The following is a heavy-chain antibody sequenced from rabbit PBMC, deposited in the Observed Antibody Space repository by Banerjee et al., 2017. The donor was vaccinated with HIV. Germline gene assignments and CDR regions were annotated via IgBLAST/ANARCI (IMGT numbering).Heavy chain of an antibody. CDR2: IYTSKGRT. Sequence: QSLEESGGDLVKPGASLTLTCTASGFSFSNKYVMCWVRQAPGKGLELIACIYTSKGRTYYASWVNGRFTISSDNARNTVDLQMNSLTAADTATYFCARGIRAWGISGMDLWGQGTLVTVS. D-gene: IGHD4-1*01. CDR3: ARGIRAWGISGMDL. CDR1: GFSFSNKYV. J-gene: IGHJ3*01. V-gene: IGHV1S40*01.